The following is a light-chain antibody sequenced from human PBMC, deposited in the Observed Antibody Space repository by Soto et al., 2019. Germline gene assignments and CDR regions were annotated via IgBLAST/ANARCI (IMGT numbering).Light chain of an antibody. V-gene: IGKV3-15*01. J-gene: IGKJ1*01. CDR2: GAS. Sequence: DIVMTQSPATLSVSPGERAALSCRASPSVSSDLAWYQQKPGQAPRLLIYGASTRATGIPARFSGSGSGTEFTLTISSLQSEDFAVYYCQQYYNWPWTFGQGTKVEIK. CDR3: QQYYNWPWT. CDR1: PSVSSD.